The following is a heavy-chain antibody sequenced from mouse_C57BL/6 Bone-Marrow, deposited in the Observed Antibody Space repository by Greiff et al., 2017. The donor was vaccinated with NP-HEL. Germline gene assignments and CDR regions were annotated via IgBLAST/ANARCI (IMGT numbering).Heavy chain of an antibody. CDR1: GYTFIDYY. D-gene: IGHD1-1*01. CDR2: VNPNNGGT. CDR3: ARHGSSYGGFAY. V-gene: IGHV1-26*01. Sequence: VQLQQSGPELVKPGASVKISCKASGYTFIDYYMNWVKQSHGKSLEWIGDVNPNNGGTSYNQKFKGKATLTVDKSSSTAYMELRSLTSEDSAVYYCARHGSSYGGFAYWGQGTLVTVSA. J-gene: IGHJ3*01.